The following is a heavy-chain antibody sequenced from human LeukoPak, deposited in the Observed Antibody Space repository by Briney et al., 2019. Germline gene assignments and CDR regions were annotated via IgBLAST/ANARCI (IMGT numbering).Heavy chain of an antibody. J-gene: IGHJ3*02. CDR3: ARGPLRRSSSFGRAFDI. Sequence: SVTLSLTCAVYGGSFSGYYWSWIRQPPGKGLEWIGEINHSGSTNYNPSLKSRVTISVDTSKNQFSLKLSSVTAADTAVYYCARGPLRRSSSFGRAFDIWGQGTMVTVSS. D-gene: IGHD6-6*01. CDR2: INHSGST. V-gene: IGHV4-34*01. CDR1: GGSFSGYY.